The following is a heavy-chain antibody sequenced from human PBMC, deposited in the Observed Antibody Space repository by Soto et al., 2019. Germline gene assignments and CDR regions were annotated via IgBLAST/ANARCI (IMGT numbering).Heavy chain of an antibody. Sequence: GGSLRLSCAASGFTFSSYAMSWVRQAPGKGLEWVSAISGSGGSTYYADSVKGRFTISRDNSKNTLYLQMNSLRAEDTAVYYCAKDGRVATKPKFPGGWFDPWGQGTLVTVSS. CDR1: GFTFSSYA. D-gene: IGHD5-12*01. V-gene: IGHV3-23*01. CDR3: AKDGRVATKPKFPGGWFDP. CDR2: ISGSGGST. J-gene: IGHJ5*02.